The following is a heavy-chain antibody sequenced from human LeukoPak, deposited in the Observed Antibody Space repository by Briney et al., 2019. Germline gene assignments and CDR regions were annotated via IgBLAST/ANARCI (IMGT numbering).Heavy chain of an antibody. CDR1: GFPFGDYS. CDR2: IRGETYGGTT. CDR3: TREKIPGLFGVLF. Sequence: GGSLRLSCTASGFPFGDYSMIWVRQAPGKGLEWVGYIRGETYGGTTEYAASVKGRLILSRDDSKSIAYLQLSSLKTEDTAVYYCTREKIPGLFGVLFWGQGTLVTVSS. J-gene: IGHJ4*02. V-gene: IGHV3-49*04. D-gene: IGHD3-10*01.